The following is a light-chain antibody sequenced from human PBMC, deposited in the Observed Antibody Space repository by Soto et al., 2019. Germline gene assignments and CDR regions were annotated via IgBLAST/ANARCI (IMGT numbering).Light chain of an antibody. CDR1: QSISTY. V-gene: IGKV1-33*01. CDR2: AAS. J-gene: IGKJ5*01. Sequence: DIQMTQSPSSLSASVGDRVTITCRASQSISTYLNWYQQKPGKAPKLLIYAASSFQSGVPSRFSGSGSGTDFTLTISSLQPEDVATYYCQHYDHLPITFGQGTRLEIK. CDR3: QHYDHLPIT.